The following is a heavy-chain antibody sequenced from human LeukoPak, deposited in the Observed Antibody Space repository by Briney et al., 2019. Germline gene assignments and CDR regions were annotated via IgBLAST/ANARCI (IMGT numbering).Heavy chain of an antibody. J-gene: IGHJ4*02. CDR2: ISANRGNT. V-gene: IGHV1-18*01. Sequence: GASVKVSCKPSGYSFTRNGISWVRQTPGQGLEWMGWISANRGNTKYAQKFQDRVTLATDTSTSTAYMELKSLRSDDTAVYYCARDVNYAFDYWGQGTLVTVSS. CDR1: GYSFTRNG. CDR3: ARDVNYAFDY. D-gene: IGHD3-16*01.